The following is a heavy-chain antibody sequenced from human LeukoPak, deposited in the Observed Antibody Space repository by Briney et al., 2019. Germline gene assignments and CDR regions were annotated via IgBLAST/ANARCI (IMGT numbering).Heavy chain of an antibody. J-gene: IGHJ4*02. V-gene: IGHV4-59*01. D-gene: IGHD3-10*01. Sequence: PSETLSLTCTVSGGSISSYYWSWIRQPPGKGLEWIGYIYYSGSTNYNPSLKSRVTISVDTSKNQFSLKLSSATAADTAVYYCARGHYYGSGSYLHFDYWGQGTLVTVSS. CDR3: ARGHYYGSGSYLHFDY. CDR1: GGSISSYY. CDR2: IYYSGST.